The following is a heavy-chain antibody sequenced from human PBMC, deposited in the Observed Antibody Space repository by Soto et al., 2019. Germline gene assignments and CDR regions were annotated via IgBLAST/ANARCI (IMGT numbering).Heavy chain of an antibody. CDR2: IIPMFGTA. J-gene: IGHJ4*02. CDR1: GDTFSSYA. D-gene: IGHD3-22*01. CDR3: ARVGTAHYYESSGYYSPLDY. Sequence: QVQLVQSGAEVKKPGSSVKVSCKASGDTFSSYAINWVRQAPGQGLEWMGGIIPMFGTANYAQKFKGRVTITAGESTSTVYMELSSLRSEDTAVYYCARVGTAHYYESSGYYSPLDYWGQGTLVTVSS. V-gene: IGHV1-69*01.